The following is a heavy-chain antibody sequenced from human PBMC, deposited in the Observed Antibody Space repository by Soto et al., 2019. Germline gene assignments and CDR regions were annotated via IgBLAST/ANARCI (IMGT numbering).Heavy chain of an antibody. CDR1: GFTFRNFG. V-gene: IGHV3-30*18. J-gene: IGHJ4*02. CDR3: AKAVPPFVVVTASGY. Sequence: QVQLVESGGGVVQPGRSLRLSCAASGFTFRNFGMHWVRQAPGKGLEWVAVISYDGTNKYYADSVQCRFTISRDNSKNTRYLQINSLRAEDTAVYYCAKAVPPFVVVTASGYWGQGTLVTVSS. D-gene: IGHD2-21*02. CDR2: ISYDGTNK.